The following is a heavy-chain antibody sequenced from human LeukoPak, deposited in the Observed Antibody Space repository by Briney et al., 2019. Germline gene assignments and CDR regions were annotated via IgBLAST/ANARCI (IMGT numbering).Heavy chain of an antibody. CDR1: GYSFTSYW. CDR2: IYPGDSDT. D-gene: IGHD1-1*01. J-gene: IGHJ6*03. Sequence: GESLQISCKGSGYSFTSYWIGLVRQLPGKGLEWMGIIYPGDSDTRYSPSFQGQVTISADKSISTAYLQWSSLKASDTAMYYCARHGISAETSYYYYYMDVWGKGTTVTVSS. V-gene: IGHV5-51*01. CDR3: ARHGISAETSYYYYYMDV.